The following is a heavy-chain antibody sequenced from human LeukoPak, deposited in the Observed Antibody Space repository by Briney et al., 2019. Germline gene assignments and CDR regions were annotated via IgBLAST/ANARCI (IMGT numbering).Heavy chain of an antibody. Sequence: GGSLRLSCAASGFTVSSNYMSWVRQAPGKGLEWVSVICSGGSTYYADSVKGRFTISRDNSKNTLYLQMNSLRAEDTAVYYCARDAYYDAFDIWGQGTMVTVSS. D-gene: IGHD2/OR15-2a*01. CDR2: ICSGGST. CDR1: GFTVSSNY. J-gene: IGHJ3*02. CDR3: ARDAYYDAFDI. V-gene: IGHV3-66*01.